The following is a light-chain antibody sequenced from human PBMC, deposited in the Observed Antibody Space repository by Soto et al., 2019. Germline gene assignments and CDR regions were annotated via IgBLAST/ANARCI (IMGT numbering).Light chain of an antibody. Sequence: SYELTQPPSVSVSPGQTASITCSGDELGDKYASWYQQKSGQSPVLVIYQDTKRPSGIPERFFGSNSGNTATLTISGTQAMDEADYYCQAWDSSSVVFGGGTKVTVL. V-gene: IGLV3-1*01. CDR2: QDT. CDR1: ELGDKY. CDR3: QAWDSSSVV. J-gene: IGLJ2*01.